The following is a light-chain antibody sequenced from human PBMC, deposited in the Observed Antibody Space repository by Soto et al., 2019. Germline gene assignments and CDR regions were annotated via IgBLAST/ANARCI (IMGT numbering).Light chain of an antibody. CDR2: GAS. V-gene: IGKV3-20*01. CDR1: QSVSLY. Sequence: EIALTQSPGTLSLSPGERATLSCRASQSVSLYLAWYQQKPGQAPRLLIYGASSRATGIPDRFSGSGSGTDFTLTIIRLEPEDFAVYYCQQYGTTLWTFGQGTKVDIK. CDR3: QQYGTTLWT. J-gene: IGKJ1*01.